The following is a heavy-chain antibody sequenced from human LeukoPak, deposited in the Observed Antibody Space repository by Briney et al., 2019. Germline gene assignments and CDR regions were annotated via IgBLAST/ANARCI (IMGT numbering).Heavy chain of an antibody. J-gene: IGHJ4*02. CDR1: GYTFTSYG. D-gene: IGHD2-2*01. CDR3: ARDPGILGILGYCSSTSCSNHPSDY. V-gene: IGHV1-18*01. Sequence: GASVKVSCKASGYTFTSYGISWVRQAPGQGLEWMGWISAYNGNTNYAQKLQGRVTMTTDTSTSTAYMELRSLRSDDTAGYYCARDPGILGILGYCSSTSCSNHPSDYWGQGTLVTVSS. CDR2: ISAYNGNT.